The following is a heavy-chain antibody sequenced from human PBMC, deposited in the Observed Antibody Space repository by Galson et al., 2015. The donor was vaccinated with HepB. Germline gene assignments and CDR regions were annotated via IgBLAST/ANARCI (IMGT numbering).Heavy chain of an antibody. CDR3: ARDSGLSMVRGVILYGMDV. CDR1: GYTFTSYG. J-gene: IGHJ6*02. CDR2: ISAYNGNT. V-gene: IGHV1-18*01. Sequence: SVKVSCKASGYTFTSYGISWVRRAPGQGLEWMGWISAYNGNTNYAQKLQGRVTMITDTSTSTAYMEPRSLRSDDTAVYYCARDSGLSMVRGVILYGMDVWGQGTTVTVSS. D-gene: IGHD3-10*01.